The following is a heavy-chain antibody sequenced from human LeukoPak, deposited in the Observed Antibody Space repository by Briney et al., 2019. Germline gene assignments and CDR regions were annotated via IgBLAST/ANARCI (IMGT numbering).Heavy chain of an antibody. Sequence: GGSLRLSCAASGFTFPNYDMSWVRQAPGKGLEWVSTISDSGHDTSYADSVKGRFTISRDNSKNTLYLQMSSLRAEDTALYYCATGEYYFDFWGPGTLVTVSS. CDR3: ATGEYYFDF. D-gene: IGHD3-16*01. J-gene: IGHJ4*02. CDR2: ISDSGHDT. V-gene: IGHV3-23*01. CDR1: GFTFPNYD.